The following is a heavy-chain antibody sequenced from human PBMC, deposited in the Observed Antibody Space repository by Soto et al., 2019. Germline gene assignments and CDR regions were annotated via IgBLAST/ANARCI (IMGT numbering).Heavy chain of an antibody. CDR2: ISSSGSFM. Sequence: EVQLVESGGGLVKPGGSLRLSCAASGFTFSSDSMGWFRQAPGKGLEWVASISSSGSFMNYADSVKGRFTISRDNAKNSLYLQMRSLKDEDTAVYYCARDPPSGTTLDWFDSWGQGTLVTVSS. CDR3: ARDPPSGTTLDWFDS. J-gene: IGHJ5*01. D-gene: IGHD1-7*01. CDR1: GFTFSSDS. V-gene: IGHV3-21*01.